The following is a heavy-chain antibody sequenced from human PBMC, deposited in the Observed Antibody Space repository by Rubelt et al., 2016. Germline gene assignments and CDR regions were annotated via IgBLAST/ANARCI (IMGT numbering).Heavy chain of an antibody. Sequence: EVQLVESGGGLVQPGGSLTLSCSASGFTFSSCAMHWVRQAPAKGLEYVSAISGNGGSIYYSDSLRDRITISRDNSKNTLYLQMTSLRAEDTAVYYCARDRGFRDSPDYWGQGTLVTVSS. J-gene: IGHJ4*02. D-gene: IGHD3-10*01. CDR2: ISGNGGSI. CDR1: GFTFSSCA. CDR3: ARDRGFRDSPDY. V-gene: IGHV3-64D*09.